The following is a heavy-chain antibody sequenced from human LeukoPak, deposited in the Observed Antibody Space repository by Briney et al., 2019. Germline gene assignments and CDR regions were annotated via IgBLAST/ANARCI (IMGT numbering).Heavy chain of an antibody. J-gene: IGHJ4*02. CDR3: AKGANLRYFDWLHFDY. V-gene: IGHV3-30*02. CDR1: RFTFSRYA. Sequence: PGGSLRLSRAPSRFTFSRYAMHWVRQAPGKGLERVAFIRFDGSNEYYADSAKGRFTISRDNSKNTLSLQMNSLRAEDTAVYYWAKGANLRYFDWLHFDYWGQGTLVTVSS. D-gene: IGHD3-9*01. CDR2: IRFDGSNE.